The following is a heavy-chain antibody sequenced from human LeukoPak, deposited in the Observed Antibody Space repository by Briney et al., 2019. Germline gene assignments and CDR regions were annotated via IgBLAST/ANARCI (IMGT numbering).Heavy chain of an antibody. Sequence: PGGSLRLSCAASGFTFSSYGMHWVRQAPGKGLEWVAVIWYDGSNKYYADSLKGRFTISRGNSKNTLYLQMNSLRAEDTAVYYCARATSYYSNYAGVPWFDPWGQGTLVTVSS. J-gene: IGHJ5*02. CDR3: ARATSYYSNYAGVPWFDP. CDR1: GFTFSSYG. CDR2: IWYDGSNK. D-gene: IGHD4-11*01. V-gene: IGHV3-33*01.